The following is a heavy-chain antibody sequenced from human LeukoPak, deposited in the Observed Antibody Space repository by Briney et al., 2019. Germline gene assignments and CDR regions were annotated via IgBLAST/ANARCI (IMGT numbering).Heavy chain of an antibody. CDR3: ARKTDQQTGGDY. Sequence: PGGSLRLSCAASGFSVSRNYMTWVRQAPGEGLEWVSLIYSGGITSYADSVKGRFTISRDNSKNTLYLQMNSLRAEDTAVYYCARKTDQQTGGDYWGQGTLVTVSS. D-gene: IGHD1-1*01. V-gene: IGHV3-66*01. CDR1: GFSVSRNY. J-gene: IGHJ4*02. CDR2: IYSGGIT.